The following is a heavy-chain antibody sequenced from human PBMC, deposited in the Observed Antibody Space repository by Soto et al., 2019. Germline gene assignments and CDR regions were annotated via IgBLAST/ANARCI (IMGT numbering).Heavy chain of an antibody. V-gene: IGHV1-69*06. CDR2: IIPIFGTA. CDR3: ASPSGGSSGLYGRNYFAH. CDR1: GGTFSSYA. J-gene: IGHJ4*02. D-gene: IGHD6-19*01. Sequence: QVQLVQSGAEVKKPGSSVKGSCKASGGTFSSYAISWVRQAPGQGLEWMGGIIPIFGTANYAQKFQARGTSPADKSTSKAYMELSSLRSEDTAVYYCASPSGGSSGLYGRNYFAHWGQGPLVTVSS.